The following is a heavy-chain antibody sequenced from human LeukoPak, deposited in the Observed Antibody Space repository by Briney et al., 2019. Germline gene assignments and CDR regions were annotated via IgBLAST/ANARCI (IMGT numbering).Heavy chain of an antibody. V-gene: IGHV3-23*01. D-gene: IGHD2-15*01. CDR3: AKNVPGRAIDD. Sequence: GGSLRLSCTASGLIFRNYAMTWVRQAPRKGLEWVSTISGDGTETFYADSVKGRFTISRDNSRNTLDLQMNSLRADDTAVYYCAKNVPGRAIDDWGQGTLVTVST. CDR2: ISGDGTET. J-gene: IGHJ4*02. CDR1: GLIFRNYA.